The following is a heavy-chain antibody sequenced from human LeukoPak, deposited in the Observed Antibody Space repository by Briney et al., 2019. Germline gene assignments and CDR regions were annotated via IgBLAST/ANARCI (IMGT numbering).Heavy chain of an antibody. Sequence: SETLSLTCTVSGDSISSTYWWNWVRQPPGKGLEWIGEIYHSGKTNYNPSLKSRVTISLDKSKNQFSLKLSSVTAADTAVYYCARVYSYYFDYWGQGTLVTVSS. CDR2: IYHSGKT. J-gene: IGHJ4*02. CDR3: ARVYSYYFDY. CDR1: GDSISSTYW. D-gene: IGHD2-15*01. V-gene: IGHV4-4*02.